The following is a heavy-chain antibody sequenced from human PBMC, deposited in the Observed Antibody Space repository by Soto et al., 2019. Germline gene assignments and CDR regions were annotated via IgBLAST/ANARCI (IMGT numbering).Heavy chain of an antibody. D-gene: IGHD3-22*01. CDR1: GYTFTSYY. CDR3: ARDPGRNYYDSSGYPDY. CDR2: INPSGGST. J-gene: IGHJ4*02. V-gene: IGHV1-46*01. Sequence: ASVKVSCKASGYTFTSYYMHWVRQAPGQGLEWMGIINPSGGSTSYAQKFQGRVTMTRDTSTSTVYMELSSLRSEDTAVYYCARDPGRNYYDSSGYPDYWGQGTLVTAPQ.